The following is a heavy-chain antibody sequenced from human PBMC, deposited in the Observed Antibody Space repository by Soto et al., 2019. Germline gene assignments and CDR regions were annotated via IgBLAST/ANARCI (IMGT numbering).Heavy chain of an antibody. D-gene: IGHD3-10*01. CDR3: VKDYGSGSYYKGDFDY. CDR1: GFTFDDYA. V-gene: IGHV3-64D*08. CDR2: TSSNRGST. Sequence: GGSLRLSCAASGFTFDDYAMHWVRQAPGKGLEWVSGTSSNRGSTDYADSVKGRFTISRDNSKNTLYLQMSSLRAEDTAVYYCVKDYGSGSYYKGDFDYWGQGTLVTVSS. J-gene: IGHJ4*02.